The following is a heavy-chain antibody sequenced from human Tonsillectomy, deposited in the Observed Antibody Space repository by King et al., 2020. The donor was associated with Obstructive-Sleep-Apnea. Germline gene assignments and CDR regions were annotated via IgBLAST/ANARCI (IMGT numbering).Heavy chain of an antibody. V-gene: IGHV4-59*01. Sequence: VQLQESGPGLVKPSETLSLTCTVSGGSISSYYWSWIRQPPGKGLEWIGYIYYSGSTNYNPSLKSRVTISVDTSKNQFSLKLSSVTAADTAVYYCARAEYSGYDRRFDYWGQGTLITVSS. CDR3: ARAEYSGYDRRFDY. CDR1: GGSISSYY. CDR2: IYYSGST. D-gene: IGHD5-12*01. J-gene: IGHJ4*02.